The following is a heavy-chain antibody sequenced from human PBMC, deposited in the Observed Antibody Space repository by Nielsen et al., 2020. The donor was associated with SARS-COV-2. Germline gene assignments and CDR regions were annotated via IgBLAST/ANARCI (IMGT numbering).Heavy chain of an antibody. CDR3: ARAPGMVTRVFDY. CDR2: ISYDGSNK. Sequence: VRQMPGKGLEWVAVISYDGSNKYYADSVKGRFTISRDNSKNTLYLQMNSLRAEDTAVYYCARAPGMVTRVFDYWGQGTLVTVSS. J-gene: IGHJ4*02. V-gene: IGHV3-30-3*01. D-gene: IGHD4-23*01.